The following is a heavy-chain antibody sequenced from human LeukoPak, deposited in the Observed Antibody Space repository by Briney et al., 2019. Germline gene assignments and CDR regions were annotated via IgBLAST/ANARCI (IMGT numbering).Heavy chain of an antibody. J-gene: IGHJ4*02. D-gene: IGHD5-24*01. V-gene: IGHV1-69*06. Sequence: SVKVSCKASGDTLSSYAISWVRQAPGQGREWMGGIIPIFGSPNYAQRFQGRVTITADKSTSTAYMELSSLTYEDTAVYYCARDVPVEMTVSGYFDFWGQGTLVTVSS. CDR1: GDTLSSYA. CDR2: IIPIFGSP. CDR3: ARDVPVEMTVSGYFDF.